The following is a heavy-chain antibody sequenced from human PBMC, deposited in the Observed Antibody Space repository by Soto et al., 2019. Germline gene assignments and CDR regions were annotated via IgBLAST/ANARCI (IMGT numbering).Heavy chain of an antibody. D-gene: IGHD2-15*01. V-gene: IGHV3-21*01. Sequence: EVQLVESGGGLVKPGGSLRLSCAASGFTFSSYSMNWVRQAPGKGLEWVSSISSSSSYIYYADSVKGRFTISRDNAKNSLYLQMNSLRAEDTAVYYCARESVGVVAATAGFDYWGQGTLVTVSS. CDR1: GFTFSSYS. J-gene: IGHJ4*02. CDR3: ARESVGVVAATAGFDY. CDR2: ISSSSSYI.